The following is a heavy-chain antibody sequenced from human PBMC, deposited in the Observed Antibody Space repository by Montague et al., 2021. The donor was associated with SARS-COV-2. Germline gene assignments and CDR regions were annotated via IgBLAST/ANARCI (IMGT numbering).Heavy chain of an antibody. J-gene: IGHJ4*02. CDR2: IHHSGST. CDR3: ARATLGITMIVVVMTATDYYFDY. Sequence: SETLSLTCAVYGGSLSGYYWSWIRQPPGKGLEWIGEIHHSGSTNYNPSLKSRVTISVDTSKNQFSLKLSSVTAADTAVYYCARATLGITMIVVVMTATDYYFDYWGQGNLVSVSS. CDR1: GGSLSGYY. D-gene: IGHD3-22*01. V-gene: IGHV4-34*01.